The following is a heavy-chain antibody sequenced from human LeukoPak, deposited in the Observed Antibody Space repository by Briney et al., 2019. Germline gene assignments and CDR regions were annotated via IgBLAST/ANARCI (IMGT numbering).Heavy chain of an antibody. CDR3: AKDPPPHLWFGETPSFDY. V-gene: IGHV3-30*07. J-gene: IGHJ4*02. CDR1: GFTFRSYT. CDR2: ISFDGTIK. Sequence: GGSLRLSCAASGFTFRSYTMHWVRQAPGKGLDWVAVISFDGTIKYYADSVKGRFTISRDNSKNTLYLQMNSLRAEDTAVYYCAKDPPPHLWFGETPSFDYWGQGTLVTVSS. D-gene: IGHD3-10*01.